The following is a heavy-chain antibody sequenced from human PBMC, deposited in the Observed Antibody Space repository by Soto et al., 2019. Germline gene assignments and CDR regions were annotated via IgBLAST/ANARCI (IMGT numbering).Heavy chain of an antibody. CDR3: ARERLMATAGTARHYFGLDV. V-gene: IGHV4-31*03. Sequence: SETLSLTCTVSGGSIRSGGYYWSWVRQSPRRGLEWIGNIYYSGSTYYNPSLKSRLTISVDTPKNQFSLNLSSVTAADTAVYYCARERLMATAGTARHYFGLDVWGQGTTVTVSS. CDR1: GGSIRSGGYY. D-gene: IGHD5-18*01. CDR2: IYYSGST. J-gene: IGHJ6*02.